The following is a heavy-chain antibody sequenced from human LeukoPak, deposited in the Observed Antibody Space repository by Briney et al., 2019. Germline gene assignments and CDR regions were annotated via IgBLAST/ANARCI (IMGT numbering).Heavy chain of an antibody. CDR2: IYYSGST. V-gene: IGHV4-39*01. CDR3: TRHRWSYAFDI. CDR1: YGSINYCSYY. J-gene: IGHJ3*02. D-gene: IGHD3-10*01. Sequence: PSAPLTFTCTASYGSINYCSYYWRRIRQPPGKGLEWIGSIYYSGSTYYNPSLKSRVTISVDTSKNQFSLKLSSVTAADTAVYYCTRHRWSYAFDIWGQGAMVTVSS.